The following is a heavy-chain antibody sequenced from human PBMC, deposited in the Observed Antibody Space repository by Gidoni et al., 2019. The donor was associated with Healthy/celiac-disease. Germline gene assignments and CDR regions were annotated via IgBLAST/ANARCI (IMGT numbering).Heavy chain of an antibody. CDR3: ASRYWDITPYYYGMDV. Sequence: QVQLVQSGAEVKKPGSSVKVSCKASGGTFSSYAISWVRQAPGQGLEWMGGIIPIFGTANYAQKFQGRVTITADVSTSTAYMELSSLRSEDTAVYYCASRYWDITPYYYGMDVWGQGTTVTVSS. J-gene: IGHJ6*02. V-gene: IGHV1-69*01. D-gene: IGHD3-9*01. CDR1: GGTFSSYA. CDR2: IIPIFGTA.